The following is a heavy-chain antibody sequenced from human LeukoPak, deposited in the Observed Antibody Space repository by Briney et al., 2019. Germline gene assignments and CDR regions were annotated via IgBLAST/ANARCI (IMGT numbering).Heavy chain of an antibody. CDR1: GFTFSSYS. V-gene: IGHV3-21*04. CDR2: ISSSSSYI. D-gene: IGHD3-10*01. J-gene: IGHJ5*02. CDR3: ATRITMVRGVLPFDP. Sequence: PGGSLRLSCAASGFTFSSYSMNWVRQAPGKGLEWVSSISSSSSYIYYADSVKGRFTISRDNAKNSLYLQMNSLRAEDTAVYYCATRITMVRGVLPFDPWGQGTLVTVSS.